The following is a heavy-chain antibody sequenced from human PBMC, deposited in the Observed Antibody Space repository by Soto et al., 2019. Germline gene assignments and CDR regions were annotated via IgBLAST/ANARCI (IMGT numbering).Heavy chain of an antibody. J-gene: IGHJ6*02. Sequence: ASVKVSCKASGYSFTDYHIHWVRQAPGQGLEWLGRINPKSGGTSTAQKFQGWVTMTTDTTISTASMELTRLTSDDTAIYYCARGDSTDCSNGVCSFFYNHDMDVWGQGTTVTVSS. CDR3: ARGDSTDCSNGVCSFFYNHDMDV. CDR2: INPKSGGT. V-gene: IGHV1-2*04. CDR1: GYSFTDYH. D-gene: IGHD2-8*01.